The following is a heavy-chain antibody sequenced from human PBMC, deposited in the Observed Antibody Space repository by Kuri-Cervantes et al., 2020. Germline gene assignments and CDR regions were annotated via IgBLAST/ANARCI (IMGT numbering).Heavy chain of an antibody. D-gene: IGHD3-9*01. CDR3: ARGVVTIFYY. CDR1: GGSVSSGSYY. CDR2: IYYRGNT. Sequence: SETLSLTCTVSGGSVSSGSYYWSWIRQPPGKGLEWIGYIYYRGNTNYSPSLKSRVTISVDTSKNQFSLKLSSVTAADTAVYYCARGVVTIFYYWGQGTLVTVSS. V-gene: IGHV4-61*01. J-gene: IGHJ4*02.